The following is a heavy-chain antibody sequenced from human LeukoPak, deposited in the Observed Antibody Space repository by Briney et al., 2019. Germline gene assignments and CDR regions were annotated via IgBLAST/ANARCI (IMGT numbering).Heavy chain of an antibody. J-gene: IGHJ4*02. V-gene: IGHV4-39*01. CDR1: GGSISSSSYY. D-gene: IGHD3-3*01. Sequence: SETLSLTCTVSGGSISSSSYYWGWIRQPPGKGLEWVGSIYYSGSTYYNPSLECRVTISVDTSKNQFSLKLSSVTAADTAVYYCARSPVLRFLEWLLLLDYWGQGTLVTVSS. CDR2: IYYSGST. CDR3: ARSPVLRFLEWLLLLDY.